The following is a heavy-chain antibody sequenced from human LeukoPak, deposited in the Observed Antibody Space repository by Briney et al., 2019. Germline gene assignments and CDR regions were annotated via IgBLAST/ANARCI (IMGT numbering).Heavy chain of an antibody. V-gene: IGHV3-74*01. J-gene: IGHJ4*02. D-gene: IGHD6-19*01. CDR2: INSDGSST. CDR3: ARRPSSGLYYFDY. CDR1: GFTFSSYW. Sequence: QTGGSLRLSCAASGFTFSSYWMHWVRHAPGKGLVWVSRINSDGSSTSYADSVKGRFTISRDNAKNTLYLQMNSLRAEDTAVYYCARRPSSGLYYFDYWGQGTLVTVSS.